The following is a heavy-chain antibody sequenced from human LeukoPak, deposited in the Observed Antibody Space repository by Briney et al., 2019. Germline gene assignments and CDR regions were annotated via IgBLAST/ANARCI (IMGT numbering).Heavy chain of an antibody. D-gene: IGHD6-19*01. CDR2: ISSSSSNI. J-gene: IGHJ4*02. Sequence: PGGSLRLSCAASGFTFSSYSINWVRQAPGKGLEWVSSISSSSSNIYYADSVKGRFTISRDNTKNSLYLQMNSLRAEDTAVYYCAKDSSGCPDYWGQGTLVTVSS. CDR3: AKDSSGCPDY. CDR1: GFTFSSYS. V-gene: IGHV3-21*01.